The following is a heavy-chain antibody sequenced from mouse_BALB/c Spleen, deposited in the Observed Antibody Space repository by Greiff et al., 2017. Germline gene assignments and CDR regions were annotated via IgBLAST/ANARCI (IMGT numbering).Heavy chain of an antibody. Sequence: QVQLQQSGAELARPGASVKMSCKASGYTFTSYTMHWVKQRPGQGLEWIGYINPSSGYTNYNQKFKDKATLTADKPSSTAYMQLSSLTSEDSAVYYCARNYYGSTWFAYWGQGTLVTVSA. CDR3: ARNYYGSTWFAY. J-gene: IGHJ3*01. CDR2: INPSSGYT. V-gene: IGHV1-4*01. D-gene: IGHD1-1*01. CDR1: GYTFTSYT.